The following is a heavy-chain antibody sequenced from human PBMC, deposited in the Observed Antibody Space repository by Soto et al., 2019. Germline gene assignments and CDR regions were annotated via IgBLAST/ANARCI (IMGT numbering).Heavy chain of an antibody. D-gene: IGHD2-2*01. V-gene: IGHV1-69*02. J-gene: IGHJ6*01. CDR1: GGTFSSYT. Sequence: SVKVSCKASGGTFSSYTISWVLQAPGQGLEGMGRIIPILGIANYAQKFQGRVTITADKSTSTAYMELSSLRSEDTAVYYCAWGYGEVTKSYASGMDMWGQATTVTIGS. CDR2: IIPILGIA. CDR3: AWGYGEVTKSYASGMDM.